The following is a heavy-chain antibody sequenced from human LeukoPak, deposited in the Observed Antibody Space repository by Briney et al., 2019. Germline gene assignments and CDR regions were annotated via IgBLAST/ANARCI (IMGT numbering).Heavy chain of an antibody. V-gene: IGHV3-30*01. CDR1: GFTFSSYA. D-gene: IGHD6-13*01. J-gene: IGHJ5*02. CDR3: AREVGQQLVRRRNWFDP. CDR2: ISYDGSNK. Sequence: PGRSLRLSCAASGFTFSSYAMHWVRQAPGKGLEWVAVISYDGSNKYYADSVKGRFTISRDNSKNTLYLQMNSLRAEDTAVYYCAREVGQQLVRRRNWFDPWGQGTLVTVSS.